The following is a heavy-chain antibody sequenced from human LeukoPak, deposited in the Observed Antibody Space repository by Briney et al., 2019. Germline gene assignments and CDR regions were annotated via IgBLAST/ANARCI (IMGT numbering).Heavy chain of an antibody. J-gene: IGHJ4*02. D-gene: IGHD3-16*01. CDR1: GFSFSNYG. Sequence: GGSLRLSCAASGFSFSNYGMHWVRQAPGKGLEWVAYIRYDGSQKYYGDSVKGRFTISRDNSKYTVYLQMNSLRDEDTAVYYCARDLLSLPHKYFDSWGQGTLVTVSS. CDR2: IRYDGSQK. CDR3: ARDLLSLPHKYFDS. V-gene: IGHV3-30*02.